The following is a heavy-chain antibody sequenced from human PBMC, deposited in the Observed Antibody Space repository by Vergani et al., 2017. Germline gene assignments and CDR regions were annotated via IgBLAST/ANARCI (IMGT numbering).Heavy chain of an antibody. D-gene: IGHD3-10*01. Sequence: QVQLQESGPGLVKPSETLSLTCTVSGDSISSYYWSWIRQPPGKGLEWMWYIYYSGSTHYNPSLKSRVTISVDTSKNQFSLRLSSVTAAATAVYYCARDRGVTVLPDFVHYWGQGLLVTVSS. V-gene: IGHV4-59*01. J-gene: IGHJ4*01. CDR1: GDSISSYY. CDR3: ARDRGVTVLPDFVHY. CDR2: IYYSGST.